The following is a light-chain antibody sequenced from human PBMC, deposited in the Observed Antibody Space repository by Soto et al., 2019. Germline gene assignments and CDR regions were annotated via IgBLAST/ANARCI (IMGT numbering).Light chain of an antibody. CDR1: LPISNY. J-gene: IGKJ4*01. CDR3: QKYNSAPLT. Sequence: DIQMTQSPSSLSASVGDRVTITCRARLPISNYLAWYQQIPGKIPNLLIYAASTLQAGVPSRFSGSGSGTDFTLTISSLQPEDVAAYYCQKYNSAPLTFGGGTKVDIK. CDR2: AAS. V-gene: IGKV1-27*01.